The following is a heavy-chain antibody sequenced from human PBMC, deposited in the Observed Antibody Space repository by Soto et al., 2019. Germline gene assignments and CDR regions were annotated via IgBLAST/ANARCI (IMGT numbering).Heavy chain of an antibody. Sequence: QVQLVESGGGVVQPGRSLRLSCAASGFTFSSYAVHWVRQAPGKGLEWVAVISYDGNNKYYADSVKGRFTISRDNSKNTLYLQMNSLRAEDTAVYYCAREDYGDSDPSFDCWGQGTLVTVSS. CDR1: GFTFSSYA. V-gene: IGHV3-30-3*01. CDR3: AREDYGDSDPSFDC. J-gene: IGHJ4*02. CDR2: ISYDGNNK. D-gene: IGHD4-17*01.